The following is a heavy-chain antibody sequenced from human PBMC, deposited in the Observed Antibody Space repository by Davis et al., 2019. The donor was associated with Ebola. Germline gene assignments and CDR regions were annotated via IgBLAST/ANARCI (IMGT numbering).Heavy chain of an antibody. CDR1: GFTVSSNY. V-gene: IGHV3-66*01. CDR2: IYSGGST. J-gene: IGHJ4*02. CDR3: ARSGSGSYYFDY. Sequence: GESLKISCAASGFTVSSNYMSWVRQAPGKGLEWVSVIYSGGSTYYADSVKGRFTISRDNSKNTLYLQMNSLRAEDTAVYYCARSGSGSYYFDYWGQGTLVTVSS. D-gene: IGHD1-26*01.